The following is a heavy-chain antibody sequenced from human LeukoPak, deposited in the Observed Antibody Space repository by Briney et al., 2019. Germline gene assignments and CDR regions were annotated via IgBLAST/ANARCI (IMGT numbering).Heavy chain of an antibody. CDR3: ASGVVTPGKAFDI. D-gene: IGHD4-23*01. V-gene: IGHV4-30-4*08. J-gene: IGHJ3*02. CDR1: GGSVSSGNYY. CDR2: ISYSGTT. Sequence: SETLSLTCTVSGGSVSSGNYYWSWIRQPPGKGLEWIGYISYSGTTYSNPSLKSRVTMSVDTSKNQFSLKLSSVTAADTAVYYCASGVVTPGKAFDIWGQGTMVTVSS.